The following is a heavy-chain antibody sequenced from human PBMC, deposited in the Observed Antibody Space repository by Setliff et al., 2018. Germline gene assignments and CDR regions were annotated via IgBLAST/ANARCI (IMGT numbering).Heavy chain of an antibody. CDR3: ARIRGPTGNCQEAFDI. V-gene: IGHV4-61*01. D-gene: IGHD1-1*01. J-gene: IGHJ3*02. Sequence: SETLSLTCSVVGDSLRSGTQYWAWIRQPPGKGLEWIGYIFYSGNTEYNPSLKSRVTISVDTSKSQFSLKLTSVTAADTAVYYCARIRGPTGNCQEAFDIWSEGTMVTVSS. CDR1: GDSLRSGTQY. CDR2: IFYSGNT.